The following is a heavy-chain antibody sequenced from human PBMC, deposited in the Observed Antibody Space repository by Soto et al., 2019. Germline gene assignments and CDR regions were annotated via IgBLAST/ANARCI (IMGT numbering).Heavy chain of an antibody. CDR2: INHSGST. J-gene: IGHJ5*02. CDR3: ARGATETTEGKNNGFDP. D-gene: IGHD4-4*01. CDR1: GGSFSGYY. Sequence: SETLSLTCAVYGGSFSGYYWSWIRQPPGKGLEWIGEINHSGSTNYNPSLKSRVTISVDTSKNQFSLKLSSVTAADTAVYYCARGATETTEGKNNGFDPWGQGTLVTGSS. V-gene: IGHV4-34*01.